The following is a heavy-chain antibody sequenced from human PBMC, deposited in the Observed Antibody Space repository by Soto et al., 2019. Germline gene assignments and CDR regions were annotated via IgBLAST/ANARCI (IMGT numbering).Heavy chain of an antibody. Sequence: QVQLQQWGAGLLKPSETLSLTCAVDGGSFSGYYWSWIRQPPGKGLEWIGEINDSGSTNDNPSIKSRVTISVDTPNNQFSLKLSSVTAADTAVYYCARVLSSELWGQGTLVTVSS. J-gene: IGHJ4*02. CDR3: ARVLSSEL. CDR1: GGSFSGYY. V-gene: IGHV4-34*01. CDR2: INDSGST. D-gene: IGHD3-10*01.